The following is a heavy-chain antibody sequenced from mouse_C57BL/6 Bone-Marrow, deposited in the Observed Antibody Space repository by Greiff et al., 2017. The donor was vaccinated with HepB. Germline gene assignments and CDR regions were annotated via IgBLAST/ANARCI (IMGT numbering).Heavy chain of an antibody. Sequence: EVQLQQSGPELVKPGASVKISCKASGYTFTDYYMNWVKQSHGKSLEWIGDINPNNGGTSYNQKFKGKATLTVDKSSSTAYMELRSLTSEDSAVYYCASGSNSPYYFDYWGQGTTLTVSS. V-gene: IGHV1-26*01. CDR1: GYTFTDYY. CDR3: ASGSNSPYYFDY. J-gene: IGHJ2*01. D-gene: IGHD2-5*01. CDR2: INPNNGGT.